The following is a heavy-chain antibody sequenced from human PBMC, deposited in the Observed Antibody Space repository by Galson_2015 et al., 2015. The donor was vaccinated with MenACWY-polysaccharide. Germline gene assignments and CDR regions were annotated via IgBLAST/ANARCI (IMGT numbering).Heavy chain of an antibody. D-gene: IGHD2-21*02. CDR2: ISYDGSNK. CDR1: EFTFRSYA. J-gene: IGHJ4*02. CDR3: VRDGAHFGVVTAIREFDY. V-gene: IGHV3-30-3*01. Sequence: SLRLSCAASEFTFRSYAMHWVRQAPGKGLEWVAVISYDGSNKYYADSVKGRFTISRDNSKNTLYLQMNSLRPEDTAVYYCVRDGAHFGVVTAIREFDYWGQRTLVTVSS.